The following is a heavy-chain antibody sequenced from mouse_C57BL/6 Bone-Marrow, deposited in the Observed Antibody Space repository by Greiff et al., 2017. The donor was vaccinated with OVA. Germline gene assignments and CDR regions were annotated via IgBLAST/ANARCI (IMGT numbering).Heavy chain of an antibody. CDR2: INYDGSST. J-gene: IGHJ4*01. CDR3: ARRGYDVGYAMDY. D-gene: IGHD2-2*01. CDR1: GFTFSDYY. Sequence: EVHLVESEGGLVQPGSSMKLSCTASGFTFSDYYMAWVRQVPEKGLEWVANINYDGSSTYYLDSLKSRFIISRDNAKNILYLQMSSLKSEDTATYYGARRGYDVGYAMDYWGQGTSVTVSS. V-gene: IGHV5-16*01.